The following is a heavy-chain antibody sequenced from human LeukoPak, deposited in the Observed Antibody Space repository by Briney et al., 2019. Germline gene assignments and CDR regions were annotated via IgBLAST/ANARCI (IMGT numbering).Heavy chain of an antibody. CDR1: GFTFSSCG. Sequence: GGSLRLSCAASGFTFSSCGMHWVRQAPGKGLEWVAFIQSDGSDQYYADSAKGRLSISRDNSKNTLYLQMNSLRTEDTAVYYCAKRDGYNSGPFDYWGQGTLVTVSS. J-gene: IGHJ4*02. CDR3: AKRDGYNSGPFDY. V-gene: IGHV3-30*02. CDR2: IQSDGSDQ. D-gene: IGHD5-24*01.